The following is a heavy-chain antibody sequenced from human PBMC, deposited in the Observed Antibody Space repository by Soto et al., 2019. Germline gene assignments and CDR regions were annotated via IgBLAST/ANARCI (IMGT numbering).Heavy chain of an antibody. CDR1: GGSISSYY. CDR3: ARHYGGYDYRFLTIRTYYYYYMDV. Sequence: SETLSLTCTVSGGSISSYYWSWIRQPPGKGLEWIGYIYYSGSTNYNPSLKSRVTISVDTSKNQFSLKLSSVTAADTAVYYCARHYGGYDYRFLTIRTYYYYYMDVWGKGTTVTVSS. CDR2: IYYSGST. V-gene: IGHV4-59*08. J-gene: IGHJ6*03. D-gene: IGHD5-12*01.